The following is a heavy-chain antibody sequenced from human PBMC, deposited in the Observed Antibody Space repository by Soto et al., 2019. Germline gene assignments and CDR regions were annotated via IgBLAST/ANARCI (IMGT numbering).Heavy chain of an antibody. CDR2: IIPVFGTA. CDR1: GGTFSSYA. J-gene: IGHJ3*02. CDR3: ARERPQLFTGGAFDI. D-gene: IGHD6-13*01. V-gene: IGHV1-69*06. Sequence: QVQLVQSGAEVKKPGSSVKVSCKASGGTFSSYAISWVRQAPGQGLEWMGGIIPVFGTANYAQKYQGRVTITADKSTSTAYLELSSLRSEDSAVYYCARERPQLFTGGAFDIWGQGTMVTVSS.